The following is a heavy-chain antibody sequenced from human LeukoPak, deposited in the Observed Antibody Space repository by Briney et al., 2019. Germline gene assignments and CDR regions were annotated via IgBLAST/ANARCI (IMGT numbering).Heavy chain of an antibody. CDR3: ARDRASVLLRYFDWLSYGMDV. Sequence: ASVKVSCKPSGYTFTSYYMHWVRQAPGQGLEWMGIINPSGGSTSYAQKFQGRVTMTRDTSTSTVYMELSSLRSEDTAVYYCARDRASVLLRYFDWLSYGMDVWGQGTTVTVSS. CDR1: GYTFTSYY. J-gene: IGHJ6*02. CDR2: INPSGGST. V-gene: IGHV1-46*01. D-gene: IGHD3-9*01.